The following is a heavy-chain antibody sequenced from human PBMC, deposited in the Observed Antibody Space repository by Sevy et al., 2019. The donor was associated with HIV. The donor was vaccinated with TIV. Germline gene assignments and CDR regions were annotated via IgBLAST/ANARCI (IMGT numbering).Heavy chain of an antibody. J-gene: IGHJ4*02. CDR1: GFTFSSAW. CDR3: TTDTSTWYFDWLLDFDY. Sequence: GGSLRLSCAAPGFTFSSAWMSWVRQAPGKGLEWVGRIQSKTDGGTTDYAASVKGRFTISRDDSVNTLYLQMNSLTTDDTAVYYCTTDTSTWYFDWLLDFDYWGQGTLVTVSS. D-gene: IGHD3-9*01. V-gene: IGHV3-15*01. CDR2: IQSKTDGGTT.